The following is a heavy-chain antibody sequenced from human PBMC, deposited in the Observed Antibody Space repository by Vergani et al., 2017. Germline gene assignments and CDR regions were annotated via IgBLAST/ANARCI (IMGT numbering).Heavy chain of an antibody. Sequence: QVQLQESGPGLVKPSETLSLTCTVSGGSISSYYWSWIRQPPGKGLEWIGYIYYSGSTNYNPSLKSRVTISVDTSKNQFSLKLSSVTAADTAVYYCTTDHYYDSSGYYCDYWGQGTLVTVSS. CDR1: GGSISSYY. D-gene: IGHD3-22*01. J-gene: IGHJ4*02. V-gene: IGHV4-59*01. CDR2: IYYSGST. CDR3: TTDHYYDSSGYYCDY.